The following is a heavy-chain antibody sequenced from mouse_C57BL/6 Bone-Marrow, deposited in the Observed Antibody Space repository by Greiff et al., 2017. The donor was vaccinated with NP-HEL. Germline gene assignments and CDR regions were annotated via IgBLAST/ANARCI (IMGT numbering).Heavy chain of an antibody. V-gene: IGHV2-2*01. J-gene: IGHJ3*01. D-gene: IGHD2-2*01. Sequence: VQGVESGPGLVQPSQSLSITCTVSGFSLTSYGVHWVRQSPGKGLEWLGVIWSGGSTDYNAAFISRLSISKDNSKSQVFFKMNSLQADDTAIYYCARNSLSTMVRGWFAYWGQGTLVTVSA. CDR1: GFSLTSYG. CDR2: IWSGGST. CDR3: ARNSLSTMVRGWFAY.